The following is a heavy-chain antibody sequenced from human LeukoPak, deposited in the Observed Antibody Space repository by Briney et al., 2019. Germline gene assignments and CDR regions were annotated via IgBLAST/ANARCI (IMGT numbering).Heavy chain of an antibody. J-gene: IGHJ5*02. CDR1: GGSISSYY. Sequence: SETLSLTCTVSGGSISSYYWSWIRQPAGKGLEWIGHIYTSGSTKYNPSLKGRVTMSVDTSKNQFSLNLSSVTAADTAVYYCARDAYGGNSWGWFDPWGQGTLVTVSS. CDR2: IYTSGST. CDR3: ARDAYGGNSWGWFDP. D-gene: IGHD4-23*01. V-gene: IGHV4-4*07.